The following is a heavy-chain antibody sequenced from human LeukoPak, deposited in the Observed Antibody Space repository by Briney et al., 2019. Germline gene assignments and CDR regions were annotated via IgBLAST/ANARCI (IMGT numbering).Heavy chain of an antibody. Sequence: GGSLRLSCAASGFTFSDYYMSWVRQAPGKGLEWVSSIGGSDGRTYYAESVQGRFTISRDNSKKVLYLQMNSLRVEDTAIYFCADPPNADYWGQGTLVTVSS. CDR3: ADPPNADY. V-gene: IGHV3-23*01. J-gene: IGHJ4*02. CDR1: GFTFSDYY. D-gene: IGHD4/OR15-4a*01. CDR2: IGGSDGRT.